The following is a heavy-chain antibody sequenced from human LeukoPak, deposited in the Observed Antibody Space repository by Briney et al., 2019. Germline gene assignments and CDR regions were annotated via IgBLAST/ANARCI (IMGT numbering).Heavy chain of an antibody. V-gene: IGHV3-30*02. D-gene: IGHD3-3*01. J-gene: IGHJ4*02. CDR2: IRYDGSNK. CDR3: AKDLNRVTIFGVVTSTQYYFDY. Sequence: PGGSLRLSCAASGFTFSNAWMGWVRQTPGKGLEWVAFIRYDGSNKYYADSVKGRFTISRDNSKNTLYLQMNSLRAEDTAVYYCAKDLNRVTIFGVVTSTQYYFDYWGQGTLVTVSS. CDR1: GFTFSNAW.